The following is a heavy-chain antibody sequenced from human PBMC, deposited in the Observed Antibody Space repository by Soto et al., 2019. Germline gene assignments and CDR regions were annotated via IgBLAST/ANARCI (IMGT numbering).Heavy chain of an antibody. CDR2: ISAYNGNT. CDR1: GYTFTNYG. D-gene: IGHD2-8*01. Sequence: ASVKVSCKASGYTFTNYGITWVRQAPRQGLEWMGWISAYNGNTNYAQKLQGRVTMTTDTSTSTAYMELRSLRSDDTAVYYCAKDKHGDFYYYGMDVWGQGTTVTVSS. V-gene: IGHV1-18*01. J-gene: IGHJ6*02. CDR3: AKDKHGDFYYYGMDV.